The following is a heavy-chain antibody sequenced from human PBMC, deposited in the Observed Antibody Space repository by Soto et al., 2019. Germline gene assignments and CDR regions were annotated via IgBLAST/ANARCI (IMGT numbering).Heavy chain of an antibody. Sequence: GGSLRFSCAASGFTFSSNGLTWVRQAPGKGLEWVSGISVRGGGTYYADSVKGRFTISRDDSKNTLYLQMNSLRVEDTAVYYCAKDLSSWDYWGQGALVTVSS. CDR2: ISVRGGGT. V-gene: IGHV3-23*01. CDR3: AKDLSSWDY. D-gene: IGHD6-13*01. J-gene: IGHJ4*02. CDR1: GFTFSSNG.